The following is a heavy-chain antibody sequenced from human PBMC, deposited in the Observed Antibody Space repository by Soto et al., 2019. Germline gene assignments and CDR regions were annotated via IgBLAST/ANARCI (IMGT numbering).Heavy chain of an antibody. CDR1: GGTFSSYA. V-gene: IGHV1-69*13. D-gene: IGHD1-1*01. J-gene: IGHJ6*02. CDR3: AGDGLTPNEPTYGMDV. Sequence: SVKVSCKASGGTFSSYATSWVRQAPGQGLEWMGGIIPIFGTANYAQKFQGRVTITADESTSTAYMELSGLRSEDTAVYYCAGDGLTPNEPTYGMDVWGQGTTVTVSS. CDR2: IIPIFGTA.